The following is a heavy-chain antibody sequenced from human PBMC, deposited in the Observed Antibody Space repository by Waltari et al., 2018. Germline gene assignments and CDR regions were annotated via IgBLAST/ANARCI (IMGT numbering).Heavy chain of an antibody. D-gene: IGHD3-10*01. CDR1: GYSISSGYY. V-gene: IGHV4-38-2*01. CDR2: IYHSGST. J-gene: IGHJ4*02. CDR3: ARIYGSGTLMGRVDY. Sequence: QVQLQESGPGLVKPSATLSLTCAVSGYSISSGYYWGWIRQPPGKGLEWIGSIYHSGSTYYNPSLKSRVTISVDTSKNQFSLKLSSVTAADTAVYYCARIYGSGTLMGRVDYWGQGTLVTVSS.